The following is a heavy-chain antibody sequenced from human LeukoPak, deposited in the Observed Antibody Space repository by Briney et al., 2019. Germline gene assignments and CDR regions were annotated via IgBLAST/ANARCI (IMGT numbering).Heavy chain of an antibody. J-gene: IGHJ3*01. CDR3: ARGLTYYYAGSAYPADAFDL. D-gene: IGHD3-22*01. CDR2: ISSGTTDT. Sequence: GGSLRLSCAASGFTFSRYNMKWVRQAPGKGLEWVSSISSGTTDTYYADSVKGRFTISRGNAKNSLYLQMNSLRAGDTAVYYCARGLTYYYAGSAYPADAFDLWGQGTMVTVSS. V-gene: IGHV3-21*01. CDR1: GFTFSRYN.